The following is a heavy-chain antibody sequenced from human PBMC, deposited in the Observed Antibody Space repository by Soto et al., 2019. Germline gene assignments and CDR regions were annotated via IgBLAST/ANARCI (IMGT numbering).Heavy chain of an antibody. J-gene: IGHJ4*02. D-gene: IGHD2-21*02. CDR2: VNPSGGHT. CDR1: GDTFTNYY. CDR3: AIGGLVVVVTAGFVF. Sequence: QVQLMQSGAEVKKPGASVKVACKASGDTFTNYYIHWVRQAPGQGLEWMGTVNPSGGHTTYSQNFLGRVTMTRNTSTSTIFMELTSLTSDDTAVYYCAIGGLVVVVTAGFVFGCEGTLVTVSS. V-gene: IGHV1-46*01.